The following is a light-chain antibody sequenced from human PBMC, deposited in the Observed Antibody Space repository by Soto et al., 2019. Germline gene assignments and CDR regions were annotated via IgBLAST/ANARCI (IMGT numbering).Light chain of an antibody. CDR3: ETWDSNTHTV. J-gene: IGLJ3*02. CDR1: SEHSSYI. V-gene: IGLV4-60*02. Sequence: QSVPTQSSSASASLGSSVKLTCTLSSEHSSYIIAWHQQQPGKAPRYLMKLEGSGSYNKGSGVPDRFSGSSSGADRYLTISNLQFEDEADYYCETWDSNTHTVFGGGTKLTVL. CDR2: LEGSGSY.